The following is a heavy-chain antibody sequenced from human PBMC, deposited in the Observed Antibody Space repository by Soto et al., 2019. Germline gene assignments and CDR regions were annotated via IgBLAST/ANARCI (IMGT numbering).Heavy chain of an antibody. CDR2: INAGNGKT. J-gene: IGHJ4*02. CDR3: VRDFGYSSSWYPFDY. V-gene: IGHV1-3*01. Sequence: ASVEVSCKASGYTFTNYAIHWVRQAPGHRLEWMGWINAGNGKTKYSQNLRGRVTISRDTSASTASLELRSLRSEDTGVYYCVRDFGYSSSWYPFDYWGQGTLVTV. D-gene: IGHD2-2*03. CDR1: GYTFTNYA.